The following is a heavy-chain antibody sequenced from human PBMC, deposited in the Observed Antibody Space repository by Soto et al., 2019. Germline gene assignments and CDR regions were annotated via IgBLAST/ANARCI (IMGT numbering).Heavy chain of an antibody. V-gene: IGHV1-8*01. D-gene: IGHD2-2*01. CDR1: GYTFTSYD. CDR2: MNPNSGNT. J-gene: IGHJ5*02. CDR3: ARRSRYCSSTSCYNWFDP. Sequence: ASVKVSCKASGYTFTSYDINWVRQATGQGLEWMGWMNPNSGNTGYAQKFQGRVTMTRNTSISTAYMELSSLRSEDTAVYYCARRSRYCSSTSCYNWFDPWGQGTLVTVSS.